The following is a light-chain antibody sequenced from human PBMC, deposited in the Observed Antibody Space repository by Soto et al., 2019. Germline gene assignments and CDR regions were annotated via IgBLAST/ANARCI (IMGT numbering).Light chain of an antibody. CDR2: DVS. CDR3: CSFAGSYTSYV. V-gene: IGLV2-11*01. CDR1: SNY. J-gene: IGLJ1*01. Sequence: QSVLTHPRSVSGSPGQSVTISCSGTSNYVSWYQQHPGKAPKLMIYDVSKRPSGVPDRFSGSKSGNTASLTISGLQAEDEADYYCCSFAGSYTSYVFGSGTKVTVL.